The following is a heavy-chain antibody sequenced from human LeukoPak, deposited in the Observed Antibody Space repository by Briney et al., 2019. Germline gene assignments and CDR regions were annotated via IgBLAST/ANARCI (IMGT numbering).Heavy chain of an antibody. D-gene: IGHD2-15*01. V-gene: IGHV1-46*01. CDR3: ARGGCSGGSCYSYYYGMDV. Sequence: EASVKVSCKASGYTFTSYFMHWVRQAPGQGLEWMGIINPSGGSTSYAQKFQGRVTMTRDTSTSTVYMELSSLRSEDTAVYYCARGGCSGGSCYSYYYGMDVWGQGTTVTVSS. CDR2: INPSGGST. J-gene: IGHJ6*02. CDR1: GYTFTSYF.